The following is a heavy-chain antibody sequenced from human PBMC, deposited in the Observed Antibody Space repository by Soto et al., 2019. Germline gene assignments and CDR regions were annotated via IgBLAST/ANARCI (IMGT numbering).Heavy chain of an antibody. CDR2: IYGGGST. V-gene: IGHV3-53*01. CDR3: ATCRDGCSYFES. Sequence: GGSLRLSCAASGFIVINNYMSWVRQAPGKGLEWVSVIYGGGSTDYADSVKGRFTISRDNSKNTLYLQMYSLRVEDTAVYYCATCRDGCSYFESWGQGTLVTVSS. D-gene: IGHD3-10*01. CDR1: GFIVINNY. J-gene: IGHJ4*02.